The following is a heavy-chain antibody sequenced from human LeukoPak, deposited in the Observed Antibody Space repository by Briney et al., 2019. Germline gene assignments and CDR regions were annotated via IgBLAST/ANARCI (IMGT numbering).Heavy chain of an antibody. D-gene: IGHD2/OR15-2a*01. CDR3: ATGTSMTLK. Sequence: GGSLRLSCAASGYTFTSYAMHWVRQAPGQRLEWMGWINAGNGNTKYSQKFQGRVTMTEDTSTDTAYMELSSLRSEDTAVYYCATGTSMTLKWGQGTLVTVSS. CDR1: GYTFTSYA. V-gene: IGHV1-3*01. J-gene: IGHJ4*02. CDR2: INAGNGNT.